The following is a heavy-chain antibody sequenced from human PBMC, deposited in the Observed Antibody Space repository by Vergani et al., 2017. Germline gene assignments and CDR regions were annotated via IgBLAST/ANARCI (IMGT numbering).Heavy chain of an antibody. CDR3: ARRSGGYYSGGKVHPLRTAFGV. CDR1: GASINNDFYY. V-gene: IGHV4-61*02. Sequence: QAQLQESGPGLVKPSQTLSLTCTVSGASINNDFYYWHWIRQPAGKGLEWIGRIYVSGITDYNSSLQSRVSMSVDTSKNQFSLTLTSVTAADTAVYYCARRSGGYYSGGKVHPLRTAFGVWGHGTVVTVSS. CDR2: IYVSGIT. D-gene: IGHD2-15*01. J-gene: IGHJ3*01.